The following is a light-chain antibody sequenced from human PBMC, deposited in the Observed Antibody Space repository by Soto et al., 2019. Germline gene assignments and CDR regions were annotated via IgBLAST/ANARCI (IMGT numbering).Light chain of an antibody. CDR3: CSYAGKYTWV. Sequence: QSALTQPRSVSGSPGQSVTISCTGTSIDFGGYNSVSWYQQHPGKAPKLMIYEVNKRPSGVPDRFSGSKSGNTASLTISGLQAEDEADFYCCSYAGKYTWVFGGGTKLTVL. J-gene: IGLJ3*02. CDR1: SIDFGGYNS. CDR2: EVN. V-gene: IGLV2-11*01.